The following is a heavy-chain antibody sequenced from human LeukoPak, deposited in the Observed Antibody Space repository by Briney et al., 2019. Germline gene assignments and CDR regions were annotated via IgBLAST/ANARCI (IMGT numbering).Heavy chain of an antibody. CDR3: ARDGSGLGNSDLDY. CDR2: IHPNSGGT. Sequence: ASVKVSCKASEYTFTGYYMHWVRQAPGQGLEWMGWIHPNSGGTNYPQKFQGRVTMTRDTSSSTAYMELRGLRFDDTAVYYCARDGSGLGNSDLDYWGQGTLVTVSS. CDR1: EYTFTGYY. V-gene: IGHV1-2*02. D-gene: IGHD3-3*01. J-gene: IGHJ4*02.